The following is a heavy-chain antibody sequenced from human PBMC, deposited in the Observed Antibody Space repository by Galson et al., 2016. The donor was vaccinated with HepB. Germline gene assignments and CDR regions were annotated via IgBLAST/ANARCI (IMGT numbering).Heavy chain of an antibody. J-gene: IGHJ4*02. Sequence: SETLSLTCSVSGGSIGTYYWTWFRQPPGKRLEWIGYVYYTGSTDHNPSLKSRVTISLATSKNQFPLSLDTLTAAGTAIYYCARAEGSFHWNFDFWGQGALVTVSS. D-gene: IGHD3-9*01. CDR2: VYYTGST. V-gene: IGHV4-59*01. CDR1: GGSIGTYY. CDR3: ARAEGSFHWNFDF.